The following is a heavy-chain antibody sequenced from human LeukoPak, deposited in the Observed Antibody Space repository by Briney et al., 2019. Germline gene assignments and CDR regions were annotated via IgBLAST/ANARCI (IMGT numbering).Heavy chain of an antibody. Sequence: SETLSLTCTVSGGSISSSSYYWGWIRQPPGKGLEWIGSIYYSGSTYYNPSLKSRVTISVDTSKNQFSLKLSSVTAADTAVYYCARGALSIAAGDVFDIWGQGTMVTVSS. V-gene: IGHV4-39*07. J-gene: IGHJ3*02. CDR3: ARGALSIAAGDVFDI. D-gene: IGHD6-25*01. CDR2: IYYSGST. CDR1: GGSISSSSYY.